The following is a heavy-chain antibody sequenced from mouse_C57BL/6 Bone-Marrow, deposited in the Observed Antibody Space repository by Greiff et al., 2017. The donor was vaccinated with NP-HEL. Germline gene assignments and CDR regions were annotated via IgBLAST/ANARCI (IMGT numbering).Heavy chain of an antibody. Sequence: VHVKQSGPVLVKPGASVKMSCKASGYTFTDYYMNWVKQSHGKSLEWIGVINPYNGGTSYNQKFKGKATLTVDKSSSTAYMELNSLTSEDSAVYYCARWDYYGSSQYYFDYWGQGTTLTVSS. CDR1: GYTFTDYY. CDR2: INPYNGGT. V-gene: IGHV1-19*01. CDR3: ARWDYYGSSQYYFDY. D-gene: IGHD1-1*01. J-gene: IGHJ2*01.